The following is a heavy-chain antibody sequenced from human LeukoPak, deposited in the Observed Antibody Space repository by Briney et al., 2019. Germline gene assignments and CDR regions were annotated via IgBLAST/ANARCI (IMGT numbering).Heavy chain of an antibody. CDR3: VREQAQAGSFDY. V-gene: IGHV3-7*01. CDR2: INQDGSEI. CDR1: GFTFSNYW. D-gene: IGHD6-19*01. Sequence: GGSLRLSCAASGFTFSNYWMSWVRQAPGKGLEWLANINQDGSEIYYVDSVKGRFTISRDNAKNSLYLQMTSLRAEDTAVYSCVREQAQAGSFDYWGQGTLVTVSS. J-gene: IGHJ4*02.